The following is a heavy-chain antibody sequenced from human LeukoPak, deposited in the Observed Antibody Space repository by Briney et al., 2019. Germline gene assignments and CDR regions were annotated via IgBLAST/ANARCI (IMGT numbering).Heavy chain of an antibody. Sequence: GGSLRLSCAASGFTFSSYGMHWVRQAPGKGLEWVAVISYDGSNKYYADSVKGRFTISRDNSKNTLYLQMNSLRAEDTAVYYCAKSGGYYDSSGYLGLGYWGQGTLVTVSS. CDR3: AKSGGYYDSSGYLGLGY. D-gene: IGHD3-22*01. CDR1: GFTFSSYG. CDR2: ISYDGSNK. J-gene: IGHJ4*02. V-gene: IGHV3-30*18.